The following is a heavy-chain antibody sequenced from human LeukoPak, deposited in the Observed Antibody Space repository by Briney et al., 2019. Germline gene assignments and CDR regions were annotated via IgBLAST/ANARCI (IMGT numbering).Heavy chain of an antibody. J-gene: IGHJ5*02. D-gene: IGHD3-9*01. V-gene: IGHV1-69*13. Sequence: SVKVSCKASGGTFSSYAISWVRQAPGQGLEWMGGIIPIFSTANYAQKFQGRVTITADESTSTAYMELSSLRSEDTAVYYCARAFVLRYFDWLSSYNWFDPWGQGTLVTVSS. CDR3: ARAFVLRYFDWLSSYNWFDP. CDR2: IIPIFSTA. CDR1: GGTFSSYA.